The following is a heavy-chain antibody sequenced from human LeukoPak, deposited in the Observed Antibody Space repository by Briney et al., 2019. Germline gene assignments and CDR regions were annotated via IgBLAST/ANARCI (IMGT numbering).Heavy chain of an antibody. V-gene: IGHV1-24*01. CDR3: ATGARSGSYYTDNWFDP. D-gene: IGHD1-26*01. CDR1: GYTLTELS. CDR2: VDPEDGET. J-gene: IGHJ5*02. Sequence: ASVKVSCKVSGYTLTELSMHWVRQAPGKGLEWMGGVDPEDGETIYAQKFQGRVTMTEDTSTDTAYMELSSLRSEDTAVYYCATGARSGSYYTDNWFDPWGQGTLVTVSS.